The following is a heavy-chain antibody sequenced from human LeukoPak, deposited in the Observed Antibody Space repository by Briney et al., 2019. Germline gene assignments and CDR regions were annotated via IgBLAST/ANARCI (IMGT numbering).Heavy chain of an antibody. J-gene: IGHJ5*02. CDR3: ARAAARGAWFDP. CDR1: GRSISSYY. Sequence: SEILSLTCTVSGRSISSYYWSWIRQPAGKGLEWIGRIYTSGSTNYNPSLKSRVTMSVDASKNQFSLKLSSVTAADTAVYYCARAAARGAWFDPWGQGTLVTVSS. D-gene: IGHD3-10*01. V-gene: IGHV4-4*07. CDR2: IYTSGST.